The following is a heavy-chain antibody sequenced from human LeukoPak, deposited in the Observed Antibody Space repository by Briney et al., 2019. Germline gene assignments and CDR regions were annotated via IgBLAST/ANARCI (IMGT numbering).Heavy chain of an antibody. CDR3: ARKYGSGPHGRYYFDY. V-gene: IGHV4-39*07. J-gene: IGHJ4*02. Sequence: SETLSLTCTVSGGSISSNSYYWGWIRQPPGKGLEWIGSIYYSASTYYNPSLKSRVTISVDTSKNQFSLKLSSVTAADTAVYYCARKYGSGPHGRYYFDYWGQGTLVTVSS. D-gene: IGHD3-10*01. CDR2: IYYSAST. CDR1: GGSISSNSYY.